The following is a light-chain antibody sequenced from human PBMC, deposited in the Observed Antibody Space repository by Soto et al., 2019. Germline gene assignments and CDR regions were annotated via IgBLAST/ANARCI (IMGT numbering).Light chain of an antibody. Sequence: EYRFLITGRASQSILTWLAWYQQKQGKAPNLLIYKASNLQTGVPSGFSGSGSGTEFALTISSLQPDDSATYYCQHYHSYPWTFGQGSKV. CDR2: KAS. CDR1: QSILTW. V-gene: IGKV1-5*03. CDR3: QHYHSYPWT. J-gene: IGKJ1*01.